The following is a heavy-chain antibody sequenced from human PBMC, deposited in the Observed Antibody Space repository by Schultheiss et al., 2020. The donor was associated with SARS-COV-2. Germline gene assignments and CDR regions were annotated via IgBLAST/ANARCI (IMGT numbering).Heavy chain of an antibody. V-gene: IGHV4-59*12. CDR1: GGSISSYY. CDR2: LSYSGIT. D-gene: IGHD2-15*01. J-gene: IGHJ4*02. Sequence: SETLSLTCTVSGGSISSYYWSWIRQPPGKGLEWIGSLSYSGITNYNPSLKSRVTISVDTSKNQFSLKLSSVTAADTAVYYCARDTGYCSGGSCYPDCFDYWGQGTLVTVSS. CDR3: ARDTGYCSGGSCYPDCFDY.